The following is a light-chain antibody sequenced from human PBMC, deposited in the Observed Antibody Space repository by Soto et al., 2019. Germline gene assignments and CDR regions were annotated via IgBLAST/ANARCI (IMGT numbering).Light chain of an antibody. CDR2: AAS. CDR3: QQYSTYPLT. J-gene: IGKJ4*01. CDR1: QSISNH. Sequence: DIQMTQSPSSLSASVEDRVIITCRASQSISNHLNWYQQKPGKAPKLLIFAASSLQSGVPSRFSGSGSGTEFTLTISSLQPDDFATYYCQQYSTYPLTFGGGTKVDIK. V-gene: IGKV1-17*01.